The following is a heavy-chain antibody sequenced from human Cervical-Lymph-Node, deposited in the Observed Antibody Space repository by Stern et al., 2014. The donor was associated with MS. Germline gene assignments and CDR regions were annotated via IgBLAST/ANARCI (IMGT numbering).Heavy chain of an antibody. J-gene: IGHJ5*02. V-gene: IGHV1-8*01. D-gene: IGHD1-26*01. CDR2: MNPDSGDT. CDR1: GYIFTSDD. Sequence: QVQLVQSEAEVKKPGASVKVSCKTSGYIFTSDDINWVRQAAGQGLEWMGWMNPDSGDTGFAQKFRGRVTLTRDIYTNTAYMEVTNLRSEDTAMYYCTKVWESWGQGTLITVSS. CDR3: TKVWES.